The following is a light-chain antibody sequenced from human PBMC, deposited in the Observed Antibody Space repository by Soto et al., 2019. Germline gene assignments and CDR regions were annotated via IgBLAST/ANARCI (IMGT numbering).Light chain of an antibody. CDR3: QSYDSSLTGSVV. Sequence: QSVLTQPPSVYGAPGQRVTISCTGSSSNIGAGYDVHWYQQLPGSAPKLLIYGNSNRPSGVPDRFSGSKSGTSASLAITGLQAEAAADYYRQSYDSSLTGSVVFGGGTKLTVL. CDR2: GNS. V-gene: IGLV1-40*01. CDR1: SSNIGAGYD. J-gene: IGLJ2*01.